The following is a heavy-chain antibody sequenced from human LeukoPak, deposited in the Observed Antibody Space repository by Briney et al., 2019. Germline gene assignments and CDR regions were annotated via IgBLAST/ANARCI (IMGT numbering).Heavy chain of an antibody. J-gene: IGHJ4*02. Sequence: SETLSLTCTVSGGSISSYYWSWIRQPPGEGLEWIGYIYYSGSTNYNPSLKSRVTISLDTSKNQFSLKLSSVTAADTAVYYCARETGSYFDYWGQGTLVTVSS. D-gene: IGHD1-26*01. CDR3: ARETGSYFDY. CDR2: IYYSGST. CDR1: GGSISSYY. V-gene: IGHV4-59*01.